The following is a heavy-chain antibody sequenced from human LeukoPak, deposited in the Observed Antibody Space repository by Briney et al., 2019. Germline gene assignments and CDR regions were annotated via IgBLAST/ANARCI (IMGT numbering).Heavy chain of an antibody. J-gene: IGHJ4*02. CDR2: ITGTGATT. D-gene: IGHD3-22*01. Sequence: GGSLRLSCAASGFTFDDYAMHWVRQAPGKGLEWVSAITGTGATTYYADSVEGRFTISRDNSKNTLYLQMNSLRGEDRAIYYCAKDAHKFYYDTRGYYCYFENWGPGTLVTVSS. CDR3: AKDAHKFYYDTRGYYCYFEN. V-gene: IGHV3-23*01. CDR1: GFTFDDYA.